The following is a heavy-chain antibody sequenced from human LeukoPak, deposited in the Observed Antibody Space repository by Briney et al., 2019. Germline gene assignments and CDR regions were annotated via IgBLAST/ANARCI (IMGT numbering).Heavy chain of an antibody. D-gene: IGHD3-22*01. Sequence: GGSLRLSCAASGFTFSSFSTNWVRQAPGKGLEWVSSISSSSSYIYYADSVKGRFTISRDNAKNSLYLQMNSLRAEDTAVYYCARGEATYYYDSSGYYGLWGQGTLVTVSS. CDR3: ARGEATYYYDSSGYYGL. CDR1: GFTFSSFS. J-gene: IGHJ4*02. CDR2: ISSSSSYI. V-gene: IGHV3-21*01.